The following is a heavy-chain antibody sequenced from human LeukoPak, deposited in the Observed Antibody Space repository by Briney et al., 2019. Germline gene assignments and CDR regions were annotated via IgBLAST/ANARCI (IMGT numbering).Heavy chain of an antibody. J-gene: IGHJ3*02. CDR2: IHSDSMT. V-gene: IGHV3-53*01. CDR1: GFTDSSHY. Sequence: GGSLSLPCAASGFTDSSHYISWVRQAPGKGLEWVSIIHSDSMTYYADSVKGRFTITRDNSKNTLDLQMNSLRTEDTAVYYCARGGAFDIWGQGTMVTVSS. CDR3: ARGGAFDI. D-gene: IGHD3-10*01.